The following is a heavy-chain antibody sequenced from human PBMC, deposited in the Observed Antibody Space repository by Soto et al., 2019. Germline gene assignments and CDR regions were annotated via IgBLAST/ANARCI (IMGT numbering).Heavy chain of an antibody. V-gene: IGHV4-39*01. CDR2: IYYSGST. D-gene: IGHD4-17*01. J-gene: IGHJ3*02. CDR1: GGSISSSSYY. CDR3: ARHNDYGDYEDAFDI. Sequence: QLQLQESGPGLVKPSETLSLTCTVSGGSISSSSYYWGWIRQPPGKGLEWIGSIYYSGSTYYNPSLKSRVTISVDTSKNQFSLKLSSVTAADTAVYYCARHNDYGDYEDAFDIWGQGTMVTVSS.